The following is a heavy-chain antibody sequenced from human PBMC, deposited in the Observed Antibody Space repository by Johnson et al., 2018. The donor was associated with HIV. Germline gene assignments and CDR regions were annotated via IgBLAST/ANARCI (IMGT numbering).Heavy chain of an antibody. J-gene: IGHJ3*01. CDR2: ISYDGSNK. Sequence: VQLLESGGGVVQPGGSLRLSCAASGFTFSSYGMHWVRQAPGKGLEWVAVISYDGSNKYYADSVKGRFTISRDNSKNTLYLQMNSLRAEDTAVYYCASLTTDDAFDVWGQGTMVTVSS. CDR1: GFTFSSYG. D-gene: IGHD4-11*01. V-gene: IGHV3-30*19. CDR3: ASLTTDDAFDV.